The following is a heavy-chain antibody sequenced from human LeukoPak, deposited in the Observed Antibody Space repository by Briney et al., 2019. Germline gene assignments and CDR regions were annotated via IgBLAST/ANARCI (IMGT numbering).Heavy chain of an antibody. Sequence: SVKVSCKASGGTFSSYAISWVRQAPGQGLEWMGGIIPIFGTANYAQKFQGRVTITADKSTSTAYMELSSLRSEDTAVYYCARENSVGATSDAFDIWGQGTMVTVSS. J-gene: IGHJ3*02. V-gene: IGHV1-69*06. CDR1: GGTFSSYA. D-gene: IGHD1-26*01. CDR2: IIPIFGTA. CDR3: ARENSVGATSDAFDI.